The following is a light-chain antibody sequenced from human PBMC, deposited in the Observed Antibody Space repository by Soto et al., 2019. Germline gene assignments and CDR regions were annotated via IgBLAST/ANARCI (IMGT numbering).Light chain of an antibody. CDR1: QSISSC. CDR3: QQYSNCATT. Sequence: DIVLTQSPSTLSASVGDRVTISCRASQSISSCLAWYQQKPGKAPRLLIYDASSWATGIPARFSGSGSGTEFTLTISSLQPEDFAAYYCQQYSNCATTFGQGTKLEIK. V-gene: IGKV1-5*01. J-gene: IGKJ1*01. CDR2: DAS.